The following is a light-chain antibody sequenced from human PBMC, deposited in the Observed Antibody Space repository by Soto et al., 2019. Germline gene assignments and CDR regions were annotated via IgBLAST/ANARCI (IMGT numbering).Light chain of an antibody. CDR3: QSYDSSLNVVV. J-gene: IGLJ2*01. V-gene: IGLV1-40*01. Sequence: QSALTQPPSVSGAPGQRVIISCTGSNCNSGAGFNVHWYQHLPGTAPKLLLYATNDRPAGVPERFSGSRSDTSASLAITGLQAEDEAEYYCQSYDSSLNVVVYGGGTKLTVL. CDR2: ATN. CDR1: NCNSGAGFN.